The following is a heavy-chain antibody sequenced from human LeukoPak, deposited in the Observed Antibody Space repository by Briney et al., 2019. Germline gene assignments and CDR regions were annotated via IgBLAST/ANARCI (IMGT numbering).Heavy chain of an antibody. D-gene: IGHD3-22*01. CDR2: IYYSGST. Sequence: PSETLSLTCTVSGGSISSYYWSCIRQPPGKGLEWIGYIYYSGSTNYNPSLKSRVTISVDTSKNQFSLKLSSVTAADTAVYYCARGGYDSSGYYRSPYYFDYWGQGTLVTVSS. CDR3: ARGGYDSSGYYRSPYYFDY. J-gene: IGHJ4*02. V-gene: IGHV4-59*01. CDR1: GGSISSYY.